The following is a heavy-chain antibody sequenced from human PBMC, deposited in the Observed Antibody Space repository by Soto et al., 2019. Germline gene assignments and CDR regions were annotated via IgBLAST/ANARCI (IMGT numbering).Heavy chain of an antibody. CDR2: IYYSGNT. CDR1: GGSISSHY. Sequence: SETLSLTCTVSGGSISSHYWSWIRLPPGKGLEWIGYIYYSGNTNYNPSLKSRVTISLDTSKNQFSLNLNSVTAADTAVYYCARGGGYDPNSYFYYSMDVWGKGATVTVS. V-gene: IGHV4-59*11. D-gene: IGHD5-12*01. J-gene: IGHJ6*03. CDR3: ARGGGYDPNSYFYYSMDV.